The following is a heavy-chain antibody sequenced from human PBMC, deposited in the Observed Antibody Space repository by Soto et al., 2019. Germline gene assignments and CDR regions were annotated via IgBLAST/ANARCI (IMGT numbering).Heavy chain of an antibody. V-gene: IGHV5-51*01. CDR3: ARHLAPTGYCSSNSYSLDAFDM. D-gene: IGHD2-2*01. CDR2: IYPGDSDT. CDR1: GYSFTSYW. J-gene: IGHJ3*02. Sequence: PGESLKISCKGSGYSFTSYWIGWVRQMPGKGLEWMGIIYPGDSDTRYSPSFQGQVTISADKSISTAYLQWSSLKASDTAMYYCARHLAPTGYCSSNSYSLDAFDMWGQGTMVTVSS.